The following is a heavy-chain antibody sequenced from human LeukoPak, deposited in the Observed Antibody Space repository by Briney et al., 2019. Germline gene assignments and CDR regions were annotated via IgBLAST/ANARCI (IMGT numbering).Heavy chain of an antibody. V-gene: IGHV4-39*01. J-gene: IGHJ4*02. CDR1: GGSISSGTYY. Sequence: SETLSLTCTVSGGSISSGTYYWGWIRQPPGKGLEWIGSIYYSGSTYYNASLQSRVTISIETSKNQISLRLNSVTAADTAIYYCAKSGGYGLIDYWGQGTLVTVSS. CDR2: IYYSGST. CDR3: AKSGGYGLIDY. D-gene: IGHD1-26*01.